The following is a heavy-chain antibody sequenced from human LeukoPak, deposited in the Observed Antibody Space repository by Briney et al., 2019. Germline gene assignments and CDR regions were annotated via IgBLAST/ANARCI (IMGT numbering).Heavy chain of an antibody. CDR1: GASISSYNC. J-gene: IGHJ6*02. Sequence: PSGTLSLTCAVSGASISSYNCWGWVRQSPGKVLEWIGEIYRSGITNYNPSLKSRVTISVDKSKNQFSLKLRSVTAADTAVYYCAREIGTEVVWGQGTTVTVSS. CDR3: AREIGTEVV. CDR2: IYRSGIT. D-gene: IGHD1-1*01. V-gene: IGHV4-4*02.